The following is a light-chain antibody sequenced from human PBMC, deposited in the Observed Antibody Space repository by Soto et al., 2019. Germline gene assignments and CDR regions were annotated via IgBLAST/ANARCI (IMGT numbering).Light chain of an antibody. V-gene: IGKV3-11*01. Sequence: EIVLTESPEQLSVAPGGRGILSYKASQNLHSFLNWYQQRPGQAPRPLIYDGSKRAAGVPDRISGDGSGTDYTLTISSLEPGDFAVYYCEQRTCWPMSFGQGTRLEIK. CDR1: QNLHSF. CDR3: EQRTCWPMS. J-gene: IGKJ5*01. CDR2: DGS.